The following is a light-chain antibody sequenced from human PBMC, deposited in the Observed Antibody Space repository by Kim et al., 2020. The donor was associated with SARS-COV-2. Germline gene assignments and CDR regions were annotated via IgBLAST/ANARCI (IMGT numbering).Light chain of an antibody. J-gene: IGLJ3*02. CDR1: SSDIGGYNY. Sequence: QSALTQPASVSGSPGQSITISCTGTSSDIGGYNYVSWYQQHPGKAPKLMIYGVTNRPSGVSNLFSGSKSGKTASLTISVLQADDEADYYCSSDTISNTLVVFGGGTQLTVL. CDR3: SSDTISNTLVV. CDR2: GVT. V-gene: IGLV2-14*03.